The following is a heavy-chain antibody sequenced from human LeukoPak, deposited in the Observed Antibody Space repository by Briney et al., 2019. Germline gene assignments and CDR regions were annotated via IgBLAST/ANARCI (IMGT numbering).Heavy chain of an antibody. D-gene: IGHD6-6*01. CDR1: GGSISTYY. J-gene: IGHJ4*02. Sequence: PSETLSLTXTVSGGSISTYYWSWIRQPAGKGLEWIGRIHTSGNTDYNPSLKSRVTMSVDTSKNQFSLKLSSVTAADTAVYYCAREGSMTARPFVSIDYWGQGTLVTVSS. CDR2: IHTSGNT. V-gene: IGHV4-4*07. CDR3: AREGSMTARPFVSIDY.